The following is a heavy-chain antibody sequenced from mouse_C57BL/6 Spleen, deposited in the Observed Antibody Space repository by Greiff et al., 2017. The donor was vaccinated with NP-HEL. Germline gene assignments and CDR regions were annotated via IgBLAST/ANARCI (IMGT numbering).Heavy chain of an antibody. CDR3: ARSGNDGDVYYYAMDY. J-gene: IGHJ4*01. CDR1: GYTFTSYW. Sequence: QVQLQQSGAELVRPGSSVKLSCKASGYTFTSYWMHWVKQRPIQGLEWIGNIDPSDSETHYNQKFKDKATLTVDKSSSTAYMQLSSLTSEDSAFYYCARSGNDGDVYYYAMDYWGQGTSVTVSA. V-gene: IGHV1-52*01. CDR2: IDPSDSET. D-gene: IGHD2-3*01.